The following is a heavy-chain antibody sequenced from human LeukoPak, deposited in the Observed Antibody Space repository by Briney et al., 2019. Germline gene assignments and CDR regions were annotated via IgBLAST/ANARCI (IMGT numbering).Heavy chain of an antibody. Sequence: QPGGSLRLSCAASVFTVSSYEMNWVRQAPGKGLEWVSYISSSGSTIYYADSVKGRFTISRDNAKNSLYLQMNSLRAEDTAVYYCARDWGYGMDVWGKGTTVTVSS. J-gene: IGHJ6*04. CDR2: ISSSGSTI. D-gene: IGHD3-16*01. CDR1: VFTVSSYE. CDR3: ARDWGYGMDV. V-gene: IGHV3-48*03.